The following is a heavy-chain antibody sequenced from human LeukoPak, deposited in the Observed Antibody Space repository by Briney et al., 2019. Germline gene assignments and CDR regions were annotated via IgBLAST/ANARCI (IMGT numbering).Heavy chain of an antibody. Sequence: GGSLRLSCAASGFTFSSYGMHWVRQAPGKGLEWVAVISYDGSNKYYADSVKGRFTISRDNSKNTLYLQMNSLRAEDTAVYYCAKDGWEYDILTGYFDYRGQGTLVTVSS. CDR1: GFTFSSYG. CDR3: AKDGWEYDILTGYFDY. V-gene: IGHV3-30*18. CDR2: ISYDGSNK. D-gene: IGHD3-9*01. J-gene: IGHJ4*02.